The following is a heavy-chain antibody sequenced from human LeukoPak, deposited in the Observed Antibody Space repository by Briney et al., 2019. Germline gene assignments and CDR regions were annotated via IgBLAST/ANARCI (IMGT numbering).Heavy chain of an antibody. CDR2: INPNSGGT. Sequence: ASVKVSRKASGYTFTGYYMHWVRQAPGQGLEWMGRINPNSGGTNYAQKFQGRVTMTRDTSISTAYMELSRLRSDDTAVYYCAREEYSYGYFDYWGQGTLVTVSS. CDR1: GYTFTGYY. D-gene: IGHD5-18*01. V-gene: IGHV1-2*06. CDR3: AREEYSYGYFDY. J-gene: IGHJ4*02.